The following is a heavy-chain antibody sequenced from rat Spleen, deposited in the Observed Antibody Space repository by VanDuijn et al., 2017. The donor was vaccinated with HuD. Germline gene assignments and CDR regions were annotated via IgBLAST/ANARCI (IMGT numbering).Heavy chain of an antibody. J-gene: IGHJ2*01. CDR3: AREGYPGSVLDY. V-gene: IGHV2-30*01. CDR1: GFSLTSYN. CDR2: IWTGGST. Sequence: QVQLKESGPGLVQPSQTLSLTCTVSGFSLTSYNVHWVRQPTGKGLEWMGVIWTGGSTDYNSALKSRLSISRDTSKSQVFLKMNRLQTEDTATYYCAREGYPGSVLDYWGQGVMVTVSS. D-gene: IGHD1-4*01.